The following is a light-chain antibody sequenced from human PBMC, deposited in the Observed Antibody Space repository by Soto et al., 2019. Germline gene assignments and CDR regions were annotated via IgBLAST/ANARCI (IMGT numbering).Light chain of an antibody. CDR1: QSVVRN. V-gene: IGKV3-15*01. Sequence: EIVMTQSPLALYVSPGESAALSRRASQSVVRNFAWYQQRPGQAPRVLIYGTSTRATGVPARFSGSGSGTDFTLTISSLQSEDFAVYYCQQYNKWPYPFGQGTRLEIK. CDR3: QQYNKWPYP. CDR2: GTS. J-gene: IGKJ2*01.